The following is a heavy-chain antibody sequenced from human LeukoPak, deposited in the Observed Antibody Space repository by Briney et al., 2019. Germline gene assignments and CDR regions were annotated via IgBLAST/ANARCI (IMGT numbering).Heavy chain of an antibody. CDR2: IYSGGST. Sequence: GGSLRLSCAASGFTVSSNYMSWVRQAPGKGLEWVSVIYSGGSTYNTDSVKGRFTISRDNSQNTLYLQMNSLRAEDTAVYYCTKDPTGDYVGAFDPWGQETLVTVSS. J-gene: IGHJ5*02. CDR3: TKDPTGDYVGAFDP. D-gene: IGHD4-17*01. V-gene: IGHV3-53*01. CDR1: GFTVSSNY.